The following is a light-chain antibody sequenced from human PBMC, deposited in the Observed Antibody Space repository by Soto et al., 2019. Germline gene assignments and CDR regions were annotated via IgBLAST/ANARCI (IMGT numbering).Light chain of an antibody. Sequence: EIVLRQSPDTLSLSPGERAILSCRVSQSVISNYLASYQLTPGQAPRLLIYGASSRDTGSPDRFSGSGSGSDFSLSITRLEPEYLAVYYCQQYANTPLTFGHGTKVEI. CDR3: QQYANTPLT. J-gene: IGKJ1*01. V-gene: IGKV3-20*01. CDR2: GAS. CDR1: QSVISNY.